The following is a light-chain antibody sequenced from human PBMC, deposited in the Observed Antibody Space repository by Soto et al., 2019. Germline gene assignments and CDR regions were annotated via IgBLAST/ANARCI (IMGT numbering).Light chain of an antibody. CDR1: QDISNY. CDR3: QKYDNVPIT. J-gene: IGKJ5*01. Sequence: DIQMTQSPSSLSASVGDRVTITCQASQDISNYLNWYQQKPGKAPKLLIYHASNLERGVPSKFSGSGSGTEFAFTISSLQPEDIATYYCQKYDNVPITFGQGTRLEIK. V-gene: IGKV1-33*01. CDR2: HAS.